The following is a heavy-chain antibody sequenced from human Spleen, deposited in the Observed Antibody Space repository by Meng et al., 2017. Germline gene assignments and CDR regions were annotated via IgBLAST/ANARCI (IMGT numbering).Heavy chain of an antibody. Sequence: GESLKISCAASGFTLSGYSMNWVRQAPGKGLEWVSSISSSSYIYYADSVKGRFTISRDNAKNTLYLQMNSLRAEDTAVYYCAGDQLLWFGALSSSDAFDIWGQGTMVTVSS. J-gene: IGHJ3*02. D-gene: IGHD3-10*01. CDR2: ISSSSYI. CDR3: AGDQLLWFGALSSSDAFDI. V-gene: IGHV3-21*01. CDR1: GFTLSGYS.